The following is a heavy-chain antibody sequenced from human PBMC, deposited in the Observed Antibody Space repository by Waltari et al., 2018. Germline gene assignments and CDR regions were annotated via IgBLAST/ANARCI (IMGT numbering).Heavy chain of an antibody. CDR2: IIPVFGTA. Sequence: QVQLVQSGAEVKKPGSSVKVSCKASGGTFSSYAISSLTTAPGQGLEWMGGIIPVFGTANYAQKFQGRVTITADESTSTAYMELSSLRSEDTAVYYCARDSGYSSSWYHYWGQGTLVTVSS. D-gene: IGHD6-13*01. V-gene: IGHV1-69*01. CDR1: GGTFSSYA. J-gene: IGHJ4*02. CDR3: ARDSGYSSSWYHY.